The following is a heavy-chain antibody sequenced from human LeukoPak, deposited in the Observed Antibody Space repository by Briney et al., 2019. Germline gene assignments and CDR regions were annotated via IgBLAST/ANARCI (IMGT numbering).Heavy chain of an antibody. CDR1: GYTFTSYA. CDR2: IIPIIGNA. Sequence: SVKVSCKASGYTFTSYAISWVRQAPGQGLEWMGWIIPIIGNANYAQKFQGRVTITTDTSTSTAYMELSSLRSDDTAVYYWARRRRGYCRSYSCYTRSWFDPWGEGTLVTVSS. J-gene: IGHJ5*02. V-gene: IGHV1-69*10. D-gene: IGHD2-2*02. CDR3: ARRRRGYCRSYSCYTRSWFDP.